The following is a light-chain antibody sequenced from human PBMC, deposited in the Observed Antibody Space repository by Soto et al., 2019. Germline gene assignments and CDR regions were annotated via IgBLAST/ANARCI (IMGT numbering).Light chain of an antibody. Sequence: EIVLTQSPATLSLSPGERATLSCRASQSVSSYLAWYQQKPGPAPRLLIYDASNRATGIPARFSGSGSGTDFTLTISSLEPEDFAVYSCQQRSNWPLTFGGGTKVEIK. J-gene: IGKJ4*01. V-gene: IGKV3-11*01. CDR3: QQRSNWPLT. CDR2: DAS. CDR1: QSVSSY.